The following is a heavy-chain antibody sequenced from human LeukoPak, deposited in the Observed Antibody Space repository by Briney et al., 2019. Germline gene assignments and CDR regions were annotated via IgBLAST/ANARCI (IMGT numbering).Heavy chain of an antibody. J-gene: IGHJ4*02. CDR2: ISYSGST. Sequence: SETLSLTCTVSGGSISSSNYYWGWIRQPPGKGLEWIGSISYSGSTNYNPSLQSRVTISVDTSRSHFSLKLSSATAADTAVYYCARGERLGPDFWGQGTLVTVSS. CDR3: ARGERLGPDF. CDR1: GGSISSSNYY. V-gene: IGHV4-39*07. D-gene: IGHD1-1*01.